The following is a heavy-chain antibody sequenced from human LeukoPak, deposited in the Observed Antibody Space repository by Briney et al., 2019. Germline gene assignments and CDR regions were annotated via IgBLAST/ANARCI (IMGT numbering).Heavy chain of an antibody. CDR1: GFTFSSYG. D-gene: IGHD6-13*01. V-gene: IGHV3-30*18. J-gene: IGHJ2*01. Sequence: GGSLRLSCAASGFTFSSYGMHWVRQAPGKGLEWVAAISYDGSNKNDADSVKGRFTISRDNSKNTLYLQMNSLRVEDTAVYYCAKGGRAAADRNFDLWGRGTLVSVSS. CDR2: ISYDGSNK. CDR3: AKGGRAAADRNFDL.